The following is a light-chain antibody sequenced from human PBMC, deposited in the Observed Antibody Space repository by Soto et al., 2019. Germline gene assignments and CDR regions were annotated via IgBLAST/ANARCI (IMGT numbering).Light chain of an antibody. Sequence: QSALTQPASVSGSPGQSITISCTGTRSDVGGYDYVSWYQQPPGEAPKLIIYDVNNRASGVSNRFSGSKSGNTASLTISWLQAEDEADYYCSSYTGSSAPFVFGTGTKLTVL. CDR1: RSDVGGYDY. CDR3: SSYTGSSAPFV. V-gene: IGLV2-14*01. CDR2: DVN. J-gene: IGLJ1*01.